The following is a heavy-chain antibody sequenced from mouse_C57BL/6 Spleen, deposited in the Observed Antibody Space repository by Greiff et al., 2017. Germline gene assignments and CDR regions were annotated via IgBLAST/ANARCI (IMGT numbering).Heavy chain of an antibody. J-gene: IGHJ2*01. Sequence: VQLQQPGAELVKPGASVQLSCKASGYTFTSYWMHWVKQRPGQGLEWIGMIHPNSGSTNYNEKFKSKATLTVDKSSSKAYMQLSSLTSEDSAVYYCARERDGTYYFDYWGQGTTLTVSS. V-gene: IGHV1-64*01. CDR1: GYTFTSYW. CDR3: ARERDGTYYFDY. D-gene: IGHD3-3*01. CDR2: IHPNSGST.